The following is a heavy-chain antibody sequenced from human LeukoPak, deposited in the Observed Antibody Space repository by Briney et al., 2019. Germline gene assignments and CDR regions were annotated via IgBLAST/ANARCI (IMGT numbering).Heavy chain of an antibody. CDR1: GFTLSDYG. J-gene: IGHJ4*02. Sequence: PLGSLRPSCAAAGFTLSDYGMHWVRQSPGKGQEWGAVIWSDGSNKYYADSVKGRFTISRENSENTVYLQMNSLRPEDTGVYYCAKDAQRGFDYSNSLEYWGQGTPVTVSS. D-gene: IGHD4-11*01. CDR3: AKDAQRGFDYSNSLEY. V-gene: IGHV3-33*06. CDR2: IWSDGSNK.